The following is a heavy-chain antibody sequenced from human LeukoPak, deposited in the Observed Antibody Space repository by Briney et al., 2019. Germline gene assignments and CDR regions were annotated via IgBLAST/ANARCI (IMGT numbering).Heavy chain of an antibody. V-gene: IGHV1-2*02. Sequence: ASVKVSCKASGYTFTGYYMHWVRQAPGQGLEWMGWINPNSGGTNYAQKCRGRVTMTRDTSISTAYMELSRLRSDDTAVYYCATAAEPCSSTSCWLYLDYWGQGTLVTVSS. D-gene: IGHD2-2*01. CDR3: ATAAEPCSSTSCWLYLDY. CDR1: GYTFTGYY. CDR2: INPNSGGT. J-gene: IGHJ4*02.